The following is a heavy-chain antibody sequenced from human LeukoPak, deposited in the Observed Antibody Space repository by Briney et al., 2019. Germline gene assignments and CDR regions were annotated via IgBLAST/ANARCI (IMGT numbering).Heavy chain of an antibody. CDR2: IYYSGST. Sequence: PSETLSLTCTVSGGSISSYYWSWIRRPPGKGLEWIGYIYYSGSTNYNPSLKSRVTISVDTSKNQFSPRLSSVTAADTAVYYCARADGIVGATVWFDPWGQGTLVTVSS. CDR3: ARADGIVGATVWFDP. CDR1: GGSISSYY. D-gene: IGHD1-26*01. J-gene: IGHJ5*02. V-gene: IGHV4-59*01.